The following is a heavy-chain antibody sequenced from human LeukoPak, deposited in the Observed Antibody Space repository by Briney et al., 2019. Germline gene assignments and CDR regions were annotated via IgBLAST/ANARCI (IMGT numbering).Heavy chain of an antibody. CDR1: GGSFSDYY. D-gene: IGHD6-6*01. CDR2: INHSGST. Sequence: TSETLSLTCAVYGGSFSDYYWSWIRQPPGKGLEWIGEINHSGSTSYNPSLESRVTISVDTSKNQFSLKLSSVTAADTAVYYCAGSIAARLDYWGQGTLVTVSS. J-gene: IGHJ4*02. V-gene: IGHV4-34*01. CDR3: AGSIAARLDY.